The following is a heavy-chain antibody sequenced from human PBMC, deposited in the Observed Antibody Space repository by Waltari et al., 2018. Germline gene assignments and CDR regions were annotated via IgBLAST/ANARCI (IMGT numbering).Heavy chain of an antibody. V-gene: IGHV4-4*09. CDR1: GGSISSYY. D-gene: IGHD2-15*01. J-gene: IGHJ6*03. CDR3: ARDRPYCSGGSCYEGGYYYYMDV. CDR2: IYTSGST. Sequence: QVQLQESGPGLVKPSETLSLTCTVSGGSISSYYWSWIRQPPGKGLEWIGYIYTSGSTNHNPSLKSRVTISVDTSKNQFSLKLSSVTAADTAVYYCARDRPYCSGGSCYEGGYYYYMDVWGKGTTVTVSS.